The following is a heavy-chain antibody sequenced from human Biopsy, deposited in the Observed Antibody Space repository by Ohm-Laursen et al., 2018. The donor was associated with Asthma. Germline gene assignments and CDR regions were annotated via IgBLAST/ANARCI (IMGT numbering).Heavy chain of an antibody. CDR1: GFTFSSYG. CDR3: AKRRGYSGHDNDY. Sequence: SLRLSCTASGFTFSSYGTDWVRQAPGKGLEWVAVIPYDGNHKFYEDSVKGRFTISRDNSKNTLYLQMNSMRTEDTAVYYCAKRRGYSGHDNDYWGQGTLVIVSS. CDR2: IPYDGNHK. J-gene: IGHJ4*02. D-gene: IGHD5-12*01. V-gene: IGHV3-30*18.